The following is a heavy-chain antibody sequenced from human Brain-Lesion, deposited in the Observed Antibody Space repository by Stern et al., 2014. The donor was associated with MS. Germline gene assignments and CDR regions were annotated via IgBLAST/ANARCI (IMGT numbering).Heavy chain of an antibody. J-gene: IGHJ5*01. CDR2: VNNDGRRT. CDR3: ARGERWFDS. V-gene: IGHV3-74*02. D-gene: IGHD3-10*01. Sequence: VQLVESGGGLVQPGGSLRLSCAASGFTFSNYWMYWVRQAHGKGLVWVSRVNNDGRRTSYADSVKGRFTMSRDNAKNTLYLQMNSLRVEDTAIYYCARGERWFDSWGQGTLVTVSS. CDR1: GFTFSNYW.